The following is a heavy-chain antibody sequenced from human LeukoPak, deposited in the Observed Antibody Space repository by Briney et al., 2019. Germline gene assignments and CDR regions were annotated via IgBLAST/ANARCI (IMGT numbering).Heavy chain of an antibody. CDR3: ARDGVDGYNP. CDR1: GDSISSYY. CDR2: IYYSGST. J-gene: IGHJ5*02. Sequence: SETLSLTCTVSGDSISSYYWSWIRQPPGKGLEWIGYIYYSGSTNYNPSLKSRVTISVDTSKNQFSLKLSSVTAADTAVYYCARDGVDGYNPWGQGTLVTVSS. D-gene: IGHD5-24*01. V-gene: IGHV4-59*01.